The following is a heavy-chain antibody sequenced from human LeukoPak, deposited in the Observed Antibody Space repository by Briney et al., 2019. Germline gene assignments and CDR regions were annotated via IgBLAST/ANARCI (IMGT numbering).Heavy chain of an antibody. CDR1: GGSISSGGYY. D-gene: IGHD3-16*01. CDR3: ARTYDMEDAFDI. J-gene: IGHJ3*02. CDR2: IYYSGST. Sequence: KPSETLSLTCTVSGGSISSGGYYWSWIRQHPGKGLEWIGYIYYSGSTYYNPSLKSRVTISVDTSKNQFSLKLSSVTAADTAVYYCARTYDMEDAFDIWGQGTMVTVSS. V-gene: IGHV4-31*03.